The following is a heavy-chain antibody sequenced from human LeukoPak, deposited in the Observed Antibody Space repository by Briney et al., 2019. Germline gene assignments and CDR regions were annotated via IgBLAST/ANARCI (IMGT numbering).Heavy chain of an antibody. Sequence: PSETLSLTCTVSGGSISSGSYYWSWIRQPARKGLEWIGRIYTSGSTNYNPSLKSRVTISVDTSENQFSLKLSSVTAADTAVYYCARDSSIAARYYYYYMDVWGKGTTVTVSS. CDR2: IYTSGST. D-gene: IGHD6-6*01. CDR3: ARDSSIAARYYYYYMDV. CDR1: GGSISSGSYY. V-gene: IGHV4-61*02. J-gene: IGHJ6*03.